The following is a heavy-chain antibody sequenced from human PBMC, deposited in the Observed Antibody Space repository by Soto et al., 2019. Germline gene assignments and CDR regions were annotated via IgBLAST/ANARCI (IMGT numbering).Heavy chain of an antibody. CDR3: ARASRVTTSGTAAYYFDF. CDR1: GASISSGDYF. J-gene: IGHJ4*02. V-gene: IGHV4-31*03. CDR2: ISKTGGT. D-gene: IGHD4-17*01. Sequence: PSETLSLTCTVSGASISSGDYFWTWIRQHPGKGLEWIGYISKTGGTYDSPSLPSRLSLSVDTSQNLFSLKLTSVTAADTATYYFARASRVTTSGTAAYYFDFWGQGTPVTVSS.